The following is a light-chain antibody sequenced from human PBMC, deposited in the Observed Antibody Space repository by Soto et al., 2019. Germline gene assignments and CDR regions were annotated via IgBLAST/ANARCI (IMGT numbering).Light chain of an antibody. Sequence: DSQMTQSPSSLSASVGDRVTITCRASQSISTYLNWYQQKPGKAPKLLIYAASSLQSGVPSRFSGSGSGTDFTLTDSSLQPEDFATYFCQQGYSTPLTFGGGTKVEIK. CDR3: QQGYSTPLT. CDR2: AAS. CDR1: QSISTY. V-gene: IGKV1-39*01. J-gene: IGKJ4*01.